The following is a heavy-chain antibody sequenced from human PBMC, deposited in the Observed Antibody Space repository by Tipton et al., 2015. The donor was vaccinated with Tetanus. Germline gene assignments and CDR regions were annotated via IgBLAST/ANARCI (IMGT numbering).Heavy chain of an antibody. V-gene: IGHV4-59*01. CDR2: IYDSYDSGST. J-gene: IGHJ4*02. CDR3: ARGFVSNWYYFDY. Sequence: TLSLTCTVSGGSITSYYWTWIRQPPGKGLEWIGYIYDSYDSGSTKYNPSLKSRVTISVNTSKNQFSLRLTSVTAADTAVYYCARGFVSNWYYFDYWGQGTLFTVSS. D-gene: IGHD6-13*01. CDR1: GGSITSYY.